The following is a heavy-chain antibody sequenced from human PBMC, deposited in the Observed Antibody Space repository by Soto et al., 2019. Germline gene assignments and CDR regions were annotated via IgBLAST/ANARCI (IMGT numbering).Heavy chain of an antibody. CDR3: ARDGVLVSLGY. V-gene: IGHV1-69*12. Sequence: QVQLVQSGAEVKKPGSSVKVSCKASGATFSTYTISWVRQAPGQGLEWMGGIIPIFGAANYAQKFRGRVTITADESTSTAYMELSSLRSEDTAVYYCARDGVLVSLGYWGQGTLVTVSS. J-gene: IGHJ4*02. D-gene: IGHD2-8*02. CDR2: IIPIFGAA. CDR1: GATFSTYT.